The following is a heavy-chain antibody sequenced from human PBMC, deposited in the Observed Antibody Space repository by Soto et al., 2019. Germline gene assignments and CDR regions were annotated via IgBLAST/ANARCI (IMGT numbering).Heavy chain of an antibody. CDR1: GYTFTSYG. CDR2: ISAYNGNT. D-gene: IGHD3-10*01. J-gene: IGHJ5*02. V-gene: IGHV1-18*01. CDR3: ARGVGSGSYYNQYNWFDP. Sequence: ASVKVSCKASGYTFTSYGISWVRQAPGQGLQWMGWISAYNGNTNYAQKFQGRVTMTTDTSTSTAYMELRSLRSDDTAVYYCARGVGSGSYYNQYNWFDPWGQGTLVTVSS.